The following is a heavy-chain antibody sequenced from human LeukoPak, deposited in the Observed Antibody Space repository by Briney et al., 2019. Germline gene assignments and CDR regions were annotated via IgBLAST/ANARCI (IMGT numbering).Heavy chain of an antibody. CDR1: GFTFSSYE. V-gene: IGHV3-48*03. Sequence: GGSLRLSCAASGFTFSSYEMNWVRQAPGKGLEWVSYISSSGSTIYYADSVKGRFTISRDNAKNSLYLQMNSLRAEDTAVYYCARDQGYDFWSGYDYWGQGPLVTVSS. J-gene: IGHJ4*02. D-gene: IGHD3-3*01. CDR3: ARDQGYDFWSGYDY. CDR2: ISSSGSTI.